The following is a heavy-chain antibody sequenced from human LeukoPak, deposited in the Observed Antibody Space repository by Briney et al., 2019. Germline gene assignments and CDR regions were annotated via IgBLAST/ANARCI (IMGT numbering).Heavy chain of an antibody. D-gene: IGHD2-15*01. CDR3: ARVSRGYCSGGSCYGNYYFDY. CDR2: IKQDGSEK. Sequence: GGSLRLSCAASGFTFSSYGMSWVRQAPGKGLEWVANIKQDGSEKYYVDSVKGRFTISRDNAKNSLYLQMNSLRAEDTAVYYCARVSRGYCSGGSCYGNYYFDYWGQGTLVTVSS. J-gene: IGHJ4*02. CDR1: GFTFSSYG. V-gene: IGHV3-7*04.